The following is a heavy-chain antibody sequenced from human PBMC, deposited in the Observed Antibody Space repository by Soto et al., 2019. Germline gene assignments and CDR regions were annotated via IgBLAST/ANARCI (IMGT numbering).Heavy chain of an antibody. CDR3: ARDDPAAAVDYYYYGMDV. V-gene: IGHV3-30-3*01. D-gene: IGHD6-13*01. J-gene: IGHJ6*02. Sequence: QVQLVESGGGVVQPGRSLRLSCAASGFTFSSYAMHWVRQAPGKGLEWVAVISYDGSNKYYADSVKGRFTISRDNSKNTLYLQMNSLRAEDTAVYYCARDDPAAAVDYYYYGMDVWGQGTTVTVSS. CDR2: ISYDGSNK. CDR1: GFTFSSYA.